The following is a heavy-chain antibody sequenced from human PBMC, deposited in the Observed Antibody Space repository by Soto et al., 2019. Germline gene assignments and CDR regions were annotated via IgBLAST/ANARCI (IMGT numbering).Heavy chain of an antibody. J-gene: IGHJ6*02. Sequence: GGSLRLSCAASGFTFSSYSMNWVRQAPGKGLEWVSSISSSSSYIHYADSVKGRFTISRDNAKNSLYLQMNSLRAEDTAVYYCARSRGYDFWSGYPYYYGMDVWGQGTTVTVSS. V-gene: IGHV3-21*01. CDR3: ARSRGYDFWSGYPYYYGMDV. CDR1: GFTFSSYS. CDR2: ISSSSSYI. D-gene: IGHD3-3*01.